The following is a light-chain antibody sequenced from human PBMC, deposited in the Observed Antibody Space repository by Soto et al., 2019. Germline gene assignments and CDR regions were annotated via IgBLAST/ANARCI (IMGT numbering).Light chain of an antibody. CDR3: QSYDNSLSGSGV. CDR2: GHN. CDR1: TSNLGAGYE. J-gene: IGLJ3*02. V-gene: IGLV1-40*01. Sequence: QSVPTQPPSVSGAPGQRVTISCTGSTSNLGAGYEVHWYQQLPGTAPKLLVSGHNIRPSGVPDRVSGFKSGASASLVITGLQAEDEADYYCQSYDNSLSGSGVFGGGTKLTVL.